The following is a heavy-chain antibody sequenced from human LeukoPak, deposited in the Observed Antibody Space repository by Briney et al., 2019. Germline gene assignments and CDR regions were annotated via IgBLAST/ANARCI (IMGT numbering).Heavy chain of an antibody. Sequence: PSETLSLTCTVSGGSVSSGFYYWSWIRQPPGKGLEWIGYIYYSGNNNYNPSLKRRVSISVDTSKNKFSLKLTSVTAADTAVYYCASTMGATTLGDYYYYGMDVWGQGTTVTVSS. V-gene: IGHV4-61*01. CDR1: GGSVSSGFYY. J-gene: IGHJ6*02. D-gene: IGHD1-26*01. CDR2: IYYSGNN. CDR3: ASTMGATTLGDYYYYGMDV.